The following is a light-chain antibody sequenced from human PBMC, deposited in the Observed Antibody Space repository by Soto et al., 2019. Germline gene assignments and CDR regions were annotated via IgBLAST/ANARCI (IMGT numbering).Light chain of an antibody. V-gene: IGKV3-11*01. Sequence: EIVFTQSPVTLSLSPGERATLSCRASQSFRGLLAWYQQKPGQAPRLLIYDAYNRATSIPPRFSGSGSGTDFTLTISSLEPEDSAVYYCQQRHMWPITFGQGTRLEIK. J-gene: IGKJ5*01. CDR1: QSFRGL. CDR3: QQRHMWPIT. CDR2: DAY.